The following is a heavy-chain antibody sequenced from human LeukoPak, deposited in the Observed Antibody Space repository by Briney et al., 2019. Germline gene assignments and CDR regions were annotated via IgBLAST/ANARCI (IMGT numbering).Heavy chain of an antibody. CDR3: ARLGVYGGYNAVDY. CDR1: GFTFSNHW. D-gene: IGHD5-12*01. CDR2: VSGDGGST. J-gene: IGHJ4*02. V-gene: IGHV3-74*03. Sequence: PGGSLRLSCVASGFTFSNHWMHWVRQAPGKGLVWVSRVSGDGGSTTYVDSVKGRFTISRDNAENTLYLQMNSLRSEDTAVYYCARLGVYGGYNAVDYWGQGTLVTVSS.